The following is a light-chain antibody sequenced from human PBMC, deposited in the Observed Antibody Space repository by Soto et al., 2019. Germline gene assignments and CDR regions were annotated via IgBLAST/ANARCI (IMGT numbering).Light chain of an antibody. V-gene: IGKV1-5*01. CDR2: DAS. Sequence: DIQMTQSPSTLSASVGDRVTITCRASQSISSWLAWYQQKPGKARKLLIYDASSLESGVPSRFSGSGSGTEFTLTISSLQPDDFATYYCQQYDNLPLTFGGGTKVEIK. J-gene: IGKJ4*01. CDR3: QQYDNLPLT. CDR1: QSISSW.